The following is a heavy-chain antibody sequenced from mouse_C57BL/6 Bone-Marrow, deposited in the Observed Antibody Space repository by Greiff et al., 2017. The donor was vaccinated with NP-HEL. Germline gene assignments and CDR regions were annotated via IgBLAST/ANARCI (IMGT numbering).Heavy chain of an antibody. CDR3: TSYYYGSSYFDY. CDR2: IRLKSDNYAT. D-gene: IGHD1-1*01. Sequence: EVMLVESGGGLVQPGGSMKLSCVASGFTFSNYWMNWVRQSPEKGLEWVAQIRLKSDNYATHYAESVKGRFTISRDDSKSSVYLQMNNLRAEDTGIYYCTSYYYGSSYFDYWGQGTTLTVSS. J-gene: IGHJ2*01. CDR1: GFTFSNYW. V-gene: IGHV6-3*01.